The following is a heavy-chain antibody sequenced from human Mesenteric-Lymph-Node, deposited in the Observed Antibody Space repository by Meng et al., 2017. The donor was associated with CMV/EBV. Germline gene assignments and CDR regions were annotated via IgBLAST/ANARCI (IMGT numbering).Heavy chain of an antibody. CDR1: GITFSSYG. V-gene: IGHV3-74*01. D-gene: IGHD1-14*01. CDR3: AKALHRAPYYGMDV. Sequence: GGSLRLSCAASGITFSSYGMTWVRQAPGKGLVWVSLISNDGITTAYADSVKGRFTISRDNAKNTLYLQMNSLRAEDTAVYYCAKALHRAPYYGMDVWGQGTTVTVSS. CDR2: ISNDGITT. J-gene: IGHJ6*02.